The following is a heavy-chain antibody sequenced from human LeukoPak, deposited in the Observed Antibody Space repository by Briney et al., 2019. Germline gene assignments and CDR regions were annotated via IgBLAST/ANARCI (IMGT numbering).Heavy chain of an antibody. CDR3: AKDFRIGYSAHFDY. CDR1: GFTFRSHA. CDR2: IYENGGTT. Sequence: GGSLGLSCVGSGFTFRSHAMSWVRQAPEKGLEFVSGIYENGGTTYYADSVKGRFSISRDNSENTLYLQMDSLRGEDTAVYYCAKDFRIGYSAHFDYWGQGALVTVSS. V-gene: IGHV3-23*01. D-gene: IGHD2-21*01. J-gene: IGHJ4*02.